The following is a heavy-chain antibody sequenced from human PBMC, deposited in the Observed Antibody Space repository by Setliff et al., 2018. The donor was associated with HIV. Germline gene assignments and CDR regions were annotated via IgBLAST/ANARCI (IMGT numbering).Heavy chain of an antibody. D-gene: IGHD6-19*01. CDR3: ARRIPSGIAVAFGDFGI. Sequence: PSETLSLTCTVSGVSMSSSSYYWGWIRQPPGKGLEYIGSLSYDGSTYYHPSLKSRVSISVDTSKNQFSLRLSFVTAADTAVYYCARRIPSGIAVAFGDFGIWGQGTMVTVS. CDR2: LSYDGST. CDR1: GVSMSSSSYY. J-gene: IGHJ3*02. V-gene: IGHV4-39*01.